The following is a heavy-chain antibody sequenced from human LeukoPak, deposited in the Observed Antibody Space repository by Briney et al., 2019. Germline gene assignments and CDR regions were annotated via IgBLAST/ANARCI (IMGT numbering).Heavy chain of an antibody. CDR3: ARGRRIAAAGLYYFDY. CDR1: GFTFSSYS. J-gene: IGHJ4*02. V-gene: IGHV3-21*01. Sequence: GGSLRLSCAASGFTFSSYSMNWVRQAPGKGLEWVSSISSSSYIYYADSVKGRFTISRDNAKNSLYLQMNSLRAEDTAVYYCARGRRIAAAGLYYFDYWGQGTLVTVSS. D-gene: IGHD6-13*01. CDR2: ISSSSYI.